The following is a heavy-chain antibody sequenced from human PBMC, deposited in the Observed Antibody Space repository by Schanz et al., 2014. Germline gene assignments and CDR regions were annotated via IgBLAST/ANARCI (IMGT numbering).Heavy chain of an antibody. J-gene: IGHJ4*03. D-gene: IGHD6-13*01. CDR2: LTGSGTTT. CDR3: AKDLAAVGVFDC. Sequence: EVQLLESGGGLVQPGGSLRLSCAASGFSFRKSAMSWVRQAPGKGLEWVSALTGSGTTTYYADSVKGRFTISRDNSKNTLDLQMNNLRAEDTAIYYCAKDLAAVGVFDCWGQGSLVTVSP. V-gene: IGHV3-23*01. CDR1: GFSFRKSA.